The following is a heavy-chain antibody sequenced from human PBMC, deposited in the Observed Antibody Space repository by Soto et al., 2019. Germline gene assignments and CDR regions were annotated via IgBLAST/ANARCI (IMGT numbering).Heavy chain of an antibody. CDR1: GGSITNFH. J-gene: IGHJ4*02. D-gene: IGHD3-22*01. Sequence: PSETLSLTCTVSGGSITNFHWSWIRQPPGKGLEWIGYVYFSGSTKYNPSFKSRVTMSIDTSKNEFSLRLISVTAADSAAYFCAAYDSEGYFDYWGQGALVTVPQ. V-gene: IGHV4-59*01. CDR2: VYFSGST. CDR3: AAYDSEGYFDY.